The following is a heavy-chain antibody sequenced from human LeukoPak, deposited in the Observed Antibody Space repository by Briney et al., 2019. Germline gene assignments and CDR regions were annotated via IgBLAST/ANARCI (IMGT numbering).Heavy chain of an antibody. CDR1: GFTFSSYN. V-gene: IGHV3-21*01. Sequence: GGSLRLSCAASGFTFSSYNMNWVRQAPGKGLEWVSFISSGSLYIYYADSLKGRFTISRDNAKNSLYLQMNSLRADDTAVYYCARRQTAGTRVFDYWGQGTLVTVSS. J-gene: IGHJ4*02. CDR3: ARRQTAGTRVFDY. CDR2: ISSGSLYI.